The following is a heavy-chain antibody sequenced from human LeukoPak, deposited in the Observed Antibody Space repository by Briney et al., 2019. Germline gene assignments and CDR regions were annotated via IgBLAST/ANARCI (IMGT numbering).Heavy chain of an antibody. J-gene: IGHJ1*01. D-gene: IGHD3-3*01. V-gene: IGHV3-15*01. Sequence: GGSPRLSCAASGFTFPDAWIHWVRQAPGKGLEWVGRIKNRNRGRTTDYAAPVKGRFTISRDDSRDTLYLQMNSLKTEDTAVYYCVTDGGQLPYYFTYWGQGTLVTVSS. CDR3: VTDGGQLPYYFTY. CDR2: IKNRNRGRTT. CDR1: GFTFPDAW.